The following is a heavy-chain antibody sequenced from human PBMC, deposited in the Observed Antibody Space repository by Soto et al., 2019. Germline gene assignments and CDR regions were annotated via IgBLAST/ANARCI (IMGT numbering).Heavy chain of an antibody. J-gene: IGHJ4*02. CDR1: GFTFSSCG. V-gene: IGHV3-33*01. CDR2: IWYDGSNK. CDR3: ARDPARGDYLYYFDS. Sequence: GGSLRLSCAASGFTFSSCGMHWVRQAPGKGLEWVAVIWYDGSNKYYADSVKGRFTISRDNSKNTLYLQMNSLRAEDTAVYYCARDPARGDYLYYFDSWGQGTLVTVSS. D-gene: IGHD4-17*01.